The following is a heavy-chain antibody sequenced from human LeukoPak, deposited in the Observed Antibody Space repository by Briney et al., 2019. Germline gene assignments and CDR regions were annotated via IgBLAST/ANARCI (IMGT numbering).Heavy chain of an antibody. CDR2: ISYDGSNK. D-gene: IGHD3-22*01. J-gene: IGHJ4*02. V-gene: IGHV3-30*03. CDR1: GFTFSAYG. Sequence: GSLRLSCAASGFTFSAYGMYWVRQAPGKGLEWVAVISYDGSNKDYADSVKGRFTISRDNSKDTLYLQMSSVRVDDTAVYYCARDRGRYYDSRGFYWGYYFDSWGQGILVTVST. CDR3: ARDRGRYYDSRGFYWGYYFDS.